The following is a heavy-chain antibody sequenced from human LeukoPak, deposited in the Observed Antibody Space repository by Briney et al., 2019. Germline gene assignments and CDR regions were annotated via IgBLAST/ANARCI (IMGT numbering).Heavy chain of an antibody. Sequence: GGSLRLSCAPSGFTFSRHGMHWVRQAPGKGLEWVAIISNDGSRKYYAHSVEGRFTISRDNSKNTLYLQMDSLRAEDTAVYYCARDRAGNYFDYWGQGTLVTVSS. CDR2: ISNDGSRK. V-gene: IGHV3-30*03. CDR3: ARDRAGNYFDY. D-gene: IGHD6-19*01. J-gene: IGHJ4*02. CDR1: GFTFSRHG.